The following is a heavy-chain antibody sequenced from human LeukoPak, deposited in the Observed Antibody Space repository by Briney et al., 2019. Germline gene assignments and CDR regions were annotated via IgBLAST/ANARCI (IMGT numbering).Heavy chain of an antibody. CDR1: GFDISYNY. CDR2: IHTGGTT. CDR3: ARVWFGYFFQ. J-gene: IGHJ4*02. Sequence: GGPLRLSCAASGFDISYNYVGWVRQAPGKGLEWVSVIHTGGTTHYADSVKGRFTISKDNSNNTVYLQMNSVGVEDTAVYYCARVWFGYFFQWGQGALVTVSS. D-gene: IGHD3-10*01. V-gene: IGHV3-53*01.